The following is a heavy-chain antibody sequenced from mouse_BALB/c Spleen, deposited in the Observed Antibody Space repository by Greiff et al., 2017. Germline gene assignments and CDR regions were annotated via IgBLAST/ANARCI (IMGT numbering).Heavy chain of an antibody. CDR3: ARSTQGAWFAD. CDR2: IYPGDGST. Sequence: QVQLQQSGPELVKPGALVKISCKASGYTFTSYDINWVKQRPGQGLAWIGWIYPGDGSTKYNEKFKGKATLTADKSSSTAYMQLSSLTSENAAVFFFARSTQGAWFADWGQGTTLTVSS. J-gene: IGHJ2*01. CDR1: GYTFTSYD. D-gene: IGHD2-1*01. V-gene: IGHV1S56*01.